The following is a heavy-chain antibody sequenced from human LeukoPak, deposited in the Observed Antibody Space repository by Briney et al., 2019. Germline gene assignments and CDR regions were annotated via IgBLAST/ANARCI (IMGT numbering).Heavy chain of an antibody. CDR2: VYYSGST. CDR1: GGSISSYY. V-gene: IGHV4-59*01. Sequence: SETLSLTCTVSGGSISSYYWSWIRQPPGKGLEWIGYVYYSGSTNYNPSLNSRVTISIDTSKNQFSLRLSSVTVADTAVYYCAKGGDYGSINWFDPWGQGTLVTVSS. D-gene: IGHD4-17*01. CDR3: AKGGDYGSINWFDP. J-gene: IGHJ5*02.